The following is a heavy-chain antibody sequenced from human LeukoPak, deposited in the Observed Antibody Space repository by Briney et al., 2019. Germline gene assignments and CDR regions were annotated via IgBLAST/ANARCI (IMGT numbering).Heavy chain of an antibody. J-gene: IGHJ4*02. V-gene: IGHV3-11*06. CDR1: GFTVSDYY. Sequence: PGGSLRLSRAASGFTVSDYYMNWIRQAPGKGLEWLSYIDRSGSYTNYADSVKGRFTISRDNAKNSLFLQMNSLRAEDTAVYYCARDLTVGPIFIDYWGQGTLVTVSS. CDR3: ARDLTVGPIFIDY. CDR2: IDRSGSYT. D-gene: IGHD1-26*01.